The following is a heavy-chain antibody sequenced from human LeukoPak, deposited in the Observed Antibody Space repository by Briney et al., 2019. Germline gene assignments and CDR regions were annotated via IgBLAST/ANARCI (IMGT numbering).Heavy chain of an antibody. CDR1: GFTFSNAW. CDR2: IKSKTGGGTT. V-gene: IGHV3-15*01. CDR3: MTLGNNYLGGFDY. Sequence: PGGSLRLSCAASGFTFSNAWMSWVRQAPGKGLEWVGRIKSKTGGGTTDYAAPVKGRFTISRDDSKNTLYLQMNSLKTEDTAVYYCMTLGNNYLGGFDYWGQGTLVTVSS. J-gene: IGHJ4*02. D-gene: IGHD1-1*01.